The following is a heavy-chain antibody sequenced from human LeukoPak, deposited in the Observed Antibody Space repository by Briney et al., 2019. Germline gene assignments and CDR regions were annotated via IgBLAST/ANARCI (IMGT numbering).Heavy chain of an antibody. V-gene: IGHV4-39*01. Sequence: SETLSLTCTVSGGPISRSRYYWGWLRQPPGKGLEWIGSIYYAGSTCYNPSLKRRVTISVDTSNNQFSLKLSSVTAADTAVYYCARHGPLTRYSSSSGWFDPWGQGTLVTVSP. D-gene: IGHD6-6*01. CDR3: ARHGPLTRYSSSSGWFDP. CDR2: IYYAGST. J-gene: IGHJ5*02. CDR1: GGPISRSRYY.